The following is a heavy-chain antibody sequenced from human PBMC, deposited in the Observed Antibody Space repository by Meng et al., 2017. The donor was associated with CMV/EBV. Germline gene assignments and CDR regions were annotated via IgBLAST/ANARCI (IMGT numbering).Heavy chain of an antibody. CDR2: ISSSGSTI. Sequence: GESLKISCAASGFTFSSYEMNWVRQAPGKGLEWVSYISSSGSTIYYADSVKGRFTISRDNAKNSLYLQMNSLRAEDTAVYYCARVGTIFRWYYFDYWGQGTLVTVSS. D-gene: IGHD3-3*01. CDR3: ARVGTIFRWYYFDY. CDR1: GFTFSSYE. J-gene: IGHJ4*02. V-gene: IGHV3-48*03.